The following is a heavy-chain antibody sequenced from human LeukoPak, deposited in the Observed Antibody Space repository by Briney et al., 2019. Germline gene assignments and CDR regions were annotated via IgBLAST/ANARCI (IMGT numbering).Heavy chain of an antibody. D-gene: IGHD6-13*01. CDR3: ARSAPRGVSSSWSYYFDY. J-gene: IGHJ4*02. CDR2: NAWGDNK. Sequence: GSGPALVKPSQTLTLTCTFSRGALGTRGRRGNGILQPPWKALEWLSPNAWGDNKFYSTSMKTRLTISTDTSTSPVVLTLSNLDPVDTAMYFCARSAPRGVSSSWSYYFDYWGQGTLVTVSS. CDR1: RGALGTRGRR. V-gene: IGHV2-70*04.